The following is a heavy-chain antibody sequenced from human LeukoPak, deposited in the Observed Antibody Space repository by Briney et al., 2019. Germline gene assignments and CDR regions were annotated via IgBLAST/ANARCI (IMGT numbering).Heavy chain of an antibody. D-gene: IGHD6-19*01. V-gene: IGHV1-2*02. CDR2: INPNSGGT. J-gene: IGHJ3*02. CDR1: GYTFTSYY. CDR3: ARVAVAGNAFDI. Sequence: ASVKVSCKASGYTFTSYYMHWARQAPGQGLEWMGWINPNSGGTNYAQKFQGRVTMTRDTSISTAYMELSRLRSDDTAVYYCARVAVAGNAFDIWGQGTMATVSS.